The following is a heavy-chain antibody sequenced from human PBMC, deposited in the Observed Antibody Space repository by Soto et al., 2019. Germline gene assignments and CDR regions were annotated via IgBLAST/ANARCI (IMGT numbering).Heavy chain of an antibody. D-gene: IGHD1-26*01. V-gene: IGHV3-33*01. CDR3: ARDPGWELLSSFDY. CDR2: IWYDGSNK. Sequence: QVQLVESGGGVVQPGRSLRLSCAASGFTFSSYGMHWVRQAPGKGLEWVAVIWYDGSNKYYADSVKGRFTISRDNSKNALYLQMNGLRAEDTAVYYCARDPGWELLSSFDYWGQGTLVNVSS. J-gene: IGHJ4*02. CDR1: GFTFSSYG.